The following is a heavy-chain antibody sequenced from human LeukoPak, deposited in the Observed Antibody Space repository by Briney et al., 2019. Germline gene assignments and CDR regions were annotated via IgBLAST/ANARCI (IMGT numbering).Heavy chain of an antibody. J-gene: IGHJ4*02. CDR1: GGSISSGGYY. CDR2: IYYSGST. Sequence: SETLSLTCTVSGGSISSGGYYWSWIRQHPGKGLEWIGYIYYSGSTYYNPSLKSRVTISVDTSEKQFSLKLSSVTAADTAVYYCARTDSSNYQFDYWGQGTLVTVSS. CDR3: ARTDSSNYQFDY. D-gene: IGHD3-22*01. V-gene: IGHV4-31*03.